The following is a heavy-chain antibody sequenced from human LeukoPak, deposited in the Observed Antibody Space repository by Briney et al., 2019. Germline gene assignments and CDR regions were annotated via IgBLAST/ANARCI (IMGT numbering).Heavy chain of an antibody. J-gene: IGHJ4*02. D-gene: IGHD6-19*01. CDR2: ISWDGGST. V-gene: IGHV3-43D*03. CDR3: AKAGSGWYAPY. Sequence: GGSLRLSCAASGFTFDDYAMHWVRQAPGKGLEWVSLISWDGGSTYYADSVKGRFTISRDNSKNTVYLQMNSLRAEDTAVYYCAKAGSGWYAPYWGQGTLVTVSS. CDR1: GFTFDDYA.